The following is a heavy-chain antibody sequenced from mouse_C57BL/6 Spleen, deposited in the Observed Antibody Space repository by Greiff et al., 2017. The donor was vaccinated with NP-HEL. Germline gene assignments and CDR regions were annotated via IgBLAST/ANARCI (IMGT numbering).Heavy chain of an antibody. J-gene: IGHJ1*03. CDR1: GFSLTSYG. V-gene: IGHV2-2*01. CDR3: ARTPRDWYFDV. Sequence: VQLQESGPGLVQPSQSLSITCTVSGFSLTSYGVHWVRQSPGKGLEWLGVIWSGGSTDYNAAFISRLSISKDNSKSQVFFKMNSLQADDTAIYYCARTPRDWYFDVWGTGTTVTVSS. CDR2: IWSGGST.